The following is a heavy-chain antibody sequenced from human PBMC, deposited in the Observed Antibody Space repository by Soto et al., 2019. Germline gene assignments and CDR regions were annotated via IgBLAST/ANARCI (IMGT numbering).Heavy chain of an antibody. Sequence: QVQLHESGPGLVKPSETLSLTCSISGDSINGYYWSWIRQPPGKALEWIGYIYFSGSTQYSPSLSSRVTMSIDTSKKEFSLRLASVTAADTAVYYCARSFGTPGSNIDYWGQRTLVRVSS. V-gene: IGHV4-59*01. CDR2: IYFSGST. J-gene: IGHJ4*02. CDR1: GDSINGYY. D-gene: IGHD3-10*01. CDR3: ARSFGTPGSNIDY.